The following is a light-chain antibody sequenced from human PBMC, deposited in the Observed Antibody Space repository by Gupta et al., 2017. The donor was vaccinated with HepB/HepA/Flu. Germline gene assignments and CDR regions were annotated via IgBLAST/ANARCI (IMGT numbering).Light chain of an antibody. Sequence: ETLFTQSPDPLSFSPGERATLACRARQYINGDFLVWYQQKPGQAPRLLLYAATRAATGVTDRVSGSGSGTDFTLTINRLEPEDFAVYYCQQYAALPWEFGLGTRVEMK. CDR3: QQYAALPWE. J-gene: IGKJ1*01. V-gene: IGKV3-20*01. CDR1: QYINGDF. CDR2: AAT.